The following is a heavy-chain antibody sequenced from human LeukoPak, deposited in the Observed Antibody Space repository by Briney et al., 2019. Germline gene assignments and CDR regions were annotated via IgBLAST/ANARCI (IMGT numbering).Heavy chain of an antibody. J-gene: IGHJ4*02. CDR2: IYYTGST. CDR3: ARGSRSLGLTTVTRGFDY. V-gene: IGHV4-59*01. CDR1: GDSISSYY. Sequence: SETLSLTCTVSGDSISSYYWSWIRQPPGKELEWIGYIYYTGSTDYNPSLKSRVTISIDTSKNEVSLTLSSVTAADTAIYYCARGSRSLGLTTVTRGFDYWGQGTLVTVSS. D-gene: IGHD4-17*01.